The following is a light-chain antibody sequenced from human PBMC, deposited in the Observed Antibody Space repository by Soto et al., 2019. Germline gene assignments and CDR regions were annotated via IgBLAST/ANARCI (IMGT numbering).Light chain of an antibody. Sequence: QSALTQPRSVSGSPGQSVTISCTGTSGDVGGYDYVSWYQQHPGKAPKLIIYDVNKRPSGVPDRFSGSKSGSTASLTISGLQSEDEADYFCCSYAGTYTYVFATGTKLTVL. CDR1: SGDVGGYDY. J-gene: IGLJ1*01. V-gene: IGLV2-11*01. CDR3: CSYAGTYTYV. CDR2: DVN.